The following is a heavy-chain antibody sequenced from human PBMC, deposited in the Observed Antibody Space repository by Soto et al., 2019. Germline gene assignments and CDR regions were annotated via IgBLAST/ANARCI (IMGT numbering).Heavy chain of an antibody. CDR3: ARMVGHYYGMDV. J-gene: IGHJ6*02. V-gene: IGHV3-33*01. CDR2: IWDDGSDK. D-gene: IGHD2-15*01. CDR1: GFTFSTYG. Sequence: QVQLVESGGGGVQPGRSLRLSCEASGFTFSTYGMHWVRQAPGKGLEWVAVIWDDGSDKYYGDSVKGRFIISRDNSKNTVYLQMNTLRAEDTAVYYCARMVGHYYGMDVWGQGTTVTVSS.